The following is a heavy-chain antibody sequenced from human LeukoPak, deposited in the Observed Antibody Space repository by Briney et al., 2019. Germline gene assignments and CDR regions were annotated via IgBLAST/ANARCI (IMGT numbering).Heavy chain of an antibody. CDR1: GFTFSSYG. CDR3: AKGRNPYDSSGYYDL. CDR2: ISYDGSNK. D-gene: IGHD3-22*01. V-gene: IGHV3-30*18. J-gene: IGHJ4*02. Sequence: GRSLRLSCAASGFTFSSYGMHWVRQAPGKGLEWVAVISYDGSNKYYADSVKGRFTISRDNSKNALYLQMNSLRAEDTAVYYCAKGRNPYDSSGYYDLWGQGTLVTVSS.